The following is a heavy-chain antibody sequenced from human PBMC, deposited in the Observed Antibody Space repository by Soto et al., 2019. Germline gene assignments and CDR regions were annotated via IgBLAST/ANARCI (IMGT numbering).Heavy chain of an antibody. CDR3: ARTVTTRDYYYYYYYMDV. J-gene: IGHJ6*03. CDR2: IYYSGST. CDR1: GGSISSYY. Sequence: PSETLSLTCTVSGGSISSYYWSWIRQPPGKGLEWIGYIYYSGSTNYNPSLKSRVTISVDTSKNQFSLKLSSVTAADTAVYYCARTVTTRDYYYYYYYMDVWGKGTTVTVSS. V-gene: IGHV4-59*08. D-gene: IGHD4-17*01.